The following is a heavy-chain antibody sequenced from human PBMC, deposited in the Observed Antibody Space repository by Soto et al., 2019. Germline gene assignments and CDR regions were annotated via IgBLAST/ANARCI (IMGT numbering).Heavy chain of an antibody. D-gene: IGHD2-15*01. CDR1: GGTFSSYA. J-gene: IGHJ4*02. CDR3: ARGVGYCSGGSCYTFGY. Sequence: QVQLVQSGAEVKKPGSSVKVSCKASGGTFSSYAISWVRQAPGQGLEWMGGIIPIFGTANYAQKFRGRVTITADESTSTAYMELSSLRSEDTAVYYCARGVGYCSGGSCYTFGYWGQGSLVTVSS. CDR2: IIPIFGTA. V-gene: IGHV1-69*12.